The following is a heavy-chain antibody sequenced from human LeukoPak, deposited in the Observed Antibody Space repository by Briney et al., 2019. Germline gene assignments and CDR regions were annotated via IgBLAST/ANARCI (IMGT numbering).Heavy chain of an antibody. CDR3: AKGPKKQMVGSRGYYFDF. CDR2: ISDSGGSR. D-gene: IGHD6-13*01. J-gene: IGHJ4*02. V-gene: IGHV3-23*01. CDR1: GFTFSSYA. Sequence: GSLRLSCGASGFTFSSYAMVWVRQAPGKGLEWVSGISDSGGSRHYADSVKGRFTISRDNSKNTLYLQVNSLRAEDTAVYFCAKGPKKQMVGSRGYYFDFWGQGTLVTVSS.